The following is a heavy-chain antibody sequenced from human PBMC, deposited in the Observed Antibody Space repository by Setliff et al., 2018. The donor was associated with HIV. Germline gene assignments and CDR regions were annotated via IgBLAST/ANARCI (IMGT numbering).Heavy chain of an antibody. Sequence: SETLSLTCAVSGYSIRSGYYWGWIRQPPGKGLEWIGNIHYSGNTYYNPSLKSRVTISVDTSKNQFSLKLTSVTAAETAVYYCAPLIAVGGIDYWGQGTLLTVSS. J-gene: IGHJ4*02. CDR2: IHYSGNT. V-gene: IGHV4-38-2*01. D-gene: IGHD6-19*01. CDR1: GYSIRSGYY. CDR3: APLIAVGGIDY.